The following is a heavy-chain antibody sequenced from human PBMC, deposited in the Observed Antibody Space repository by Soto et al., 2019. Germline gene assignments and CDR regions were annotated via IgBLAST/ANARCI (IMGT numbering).Heavy chain of an antibody. V-gene: IGHV4-39*01. CDR2: IYYRGST. D-gene: IGHD2-15*01. J-gene: IGHJ3*01. CDR1: GGSISSNSYY. Sequence: PSQTLSVSCSVSGGSISSNSYYWGWIRQPPGKGLEGIGSIYYRGSTYDNPSLKSRVTISVDTSKNQFSLRLSSVTAADTAVYYCSSPGRYPASFDGSGQGPIVTVS. CDR3: SSPGRYPASFDG.